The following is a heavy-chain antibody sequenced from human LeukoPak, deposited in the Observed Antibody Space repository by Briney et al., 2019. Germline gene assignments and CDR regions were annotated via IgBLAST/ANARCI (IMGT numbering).Heavy chain of an antibody. CDR3: ARAVAPLGPFDY. V-gene: IGHV1-46*01. CDR1: GYTFTSYY. Sequence: ASVKVSCKASGYTFTSYYMHWVRQAPGQGLEWMGIINPSGGSTSYAQKFQGRVTMTRDTSTNTVYMELSSLRSEDTAVYYCARAVAPLGPFDYWGQGTLVTVSS. D-gene: IGHD3-16*01. CDR2: INPSGGST. J-gene: IGHJ4*02.